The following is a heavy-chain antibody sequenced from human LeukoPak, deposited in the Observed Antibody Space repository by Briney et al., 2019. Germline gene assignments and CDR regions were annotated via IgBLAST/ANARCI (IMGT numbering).Heavy chain of an antibody. J-gene: IGHJ4*02. V-gene: IGHV5-51*01. D-gene: IGHD2-21*02. CDR2: IYPGDSNT. CDR3: VQCGGDCYTSSH. Sequence: GESLKISCESSGYSFTSYWIGWVRQMPGKGPEWMGIIYPGDSNTRYSPSFQGQVTISADKSISTAYLQWSSLKASDSAMYYCVQCGGDCYTSSHWGQGTLVTVSS. CDR1: GYSFTSYW.